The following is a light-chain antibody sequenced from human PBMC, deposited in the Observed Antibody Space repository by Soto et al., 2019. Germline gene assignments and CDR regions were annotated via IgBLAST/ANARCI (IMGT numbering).Light chain of an antibody. CDR2: GAS. CDR3: QQYNDNWPT. Sequence: EIVMTQFPNTLSVSPGETVTLSCRASQSVRTNLAWYQHKPGQSPRLLIYGASKRATGFPARFGGSGSGTEFTLTISSLQSEDFAVYYCQQYNDNWPTFGQGTKVDSK. V-gene: IGKV3-15*01. CDR1: QSVRTN. J-gene: IGKJ1*01.